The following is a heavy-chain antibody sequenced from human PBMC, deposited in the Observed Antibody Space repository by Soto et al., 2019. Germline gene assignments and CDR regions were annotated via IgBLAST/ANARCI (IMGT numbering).Heavy chain of an antibody. CDR1: GFTFSSHA. V-gene: IGHV3-23*01. D-gene: IGHD3-10*02. CDR3: AKEIFAVTYVATSAFDL. J-gene: IGHJ4*03. Sequence: GGSLRLSCAASGFTFSSHAMGWLRQAPGAGPEWVAFVDGSGGDTSYADSVKGRFTISRDNSDNSLFLHMSSLRAEDTGRYFCAKEIFAVTYVATSAFDLSGQGTLLTVSS. CDR2: VDGSGGDT.